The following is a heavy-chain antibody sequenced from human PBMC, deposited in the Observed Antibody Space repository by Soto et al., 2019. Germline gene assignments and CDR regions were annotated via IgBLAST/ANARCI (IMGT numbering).Heavy chain of an antibody. Sequence: QVQLQELGPGLVKPSQTLSLTCTVSGGSISSGGYYWSWIRQHPGKGLEWIGYIYYSGSTYYNPFLKSRVTISVDTSKNQFSLKLSSVTAADTAVYYCARGGLDYYYGMDVWGQGTTVTVSS. CDR3: ARGGLDYYYGMDV. D-gene: IGHD6-19*01. V-gene: IGHV4-31*03. J-gene: IGHJ6*02. CDR2: IYYSGST. CDR1: GGSISSGGYY.